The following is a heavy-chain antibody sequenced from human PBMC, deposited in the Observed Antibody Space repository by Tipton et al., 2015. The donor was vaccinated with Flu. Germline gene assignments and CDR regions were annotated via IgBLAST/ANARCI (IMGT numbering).Heavy chain of an antibody. CDR3: ASSWEWLVQDAFDI. V-gene: IGHV3-7*01. Sequence: SLRLSCAASGFTFSSYWMSWVRQAPGKGLEWVANIKQDGSEKYYVHSVKGRFTISRDNAKNSLYLQMNRLRAEDTAVYYCASSWEWLVQDAFDIWGPGTMVTGSS. J-gene: IGHJ3*02. CDR2: IKQDGSEK. CDR1: GFTFSSYW. D-gene: IGHD6-19*01.